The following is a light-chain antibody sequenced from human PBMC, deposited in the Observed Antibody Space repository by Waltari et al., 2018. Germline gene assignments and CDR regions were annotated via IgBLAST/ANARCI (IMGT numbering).Light chain of an antibody. CDR1: QSFLNSSNNKNY. V-gene: IGKV4-1*01. Sequence: DIVMTQSPDSLAVFLGERATINCKSSQSFLNSSNNKNYLAWYQQKPGQPPKLLIYWASTRESGVPDRFSGSGSGTDFTLTISSLQAEDVAVYYCQQYYSTPWTFGQGTKVEIK. J-gene: IGKJ1*01. CDR3: QQYYSTPWT. CDR2: WAS.